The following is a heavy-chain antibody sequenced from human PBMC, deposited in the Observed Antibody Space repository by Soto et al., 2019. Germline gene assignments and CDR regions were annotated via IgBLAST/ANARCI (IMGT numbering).Heavy chain of an antibody. V-gene: IGHV1-8*01. Sequence: QVQLVQSGAEVKKPGASVKVSCKASGYTFTSYDINWVRQATGQGLEWMGWMNPNSGNTGYAQKFQGRVTMTRNTSISTAYMELSSLRSEDTAVYYCARGGYCSGGSCYSAFGAHDRAFDYWCQGTLVTVSS. CDR3: ARGGYCSGGSCYSAFGAHDRAFDY. D-gene: IGHD2-15*01. J-gene: IGHJ4*02. CDR1: GYTFTSYD. CDR2: MNPNSGNT.